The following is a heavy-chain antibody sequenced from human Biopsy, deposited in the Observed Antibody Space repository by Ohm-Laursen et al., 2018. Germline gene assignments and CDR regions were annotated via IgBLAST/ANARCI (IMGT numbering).Heavy chain of an antibody. Sequence: ASVKVSCKASGYTLTAYSIHWMRQAPGQGLEWMGWINPATGETRYAQRFQGRVTMTRDTSVTTAYMQLSSLTSDDTALYYCAKPSGGVSTIGFDPWGQGTQVIVSS. V-gene: IGHV1-2*02. D-gene: IGHD3-16*01. J-gene: IGHJ5*02. CDR3: AKPSGGVSTIGFDP. CDR2: INPATGET. CDR1: GYTLTAYS.